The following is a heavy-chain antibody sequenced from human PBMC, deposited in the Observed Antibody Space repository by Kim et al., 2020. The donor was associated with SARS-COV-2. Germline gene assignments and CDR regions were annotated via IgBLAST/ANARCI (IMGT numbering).Heavy chain of an antibody. Sequence: GGSLRLSCAAASGFNFDNYGMSWVRQAPGKGLEWVSGINWNGGSTTYADSVKGRFTISRDNAKNSLYLQMNSLRAEDMALYHCARGFYQGPFDYWGQGILVTVSS. V-gene: IGHV3-20*01. D-gene: IGHD2-2*01. J-gene: IGHJ4*02. CDR2: INWNGGST. CDR1: GFNFDNYG. CDR3: ARGFYQGPFDY.